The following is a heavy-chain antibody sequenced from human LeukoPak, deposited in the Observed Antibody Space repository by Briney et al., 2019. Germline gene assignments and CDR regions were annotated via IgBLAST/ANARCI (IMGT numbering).Heavy chain of an antibody. CDR2: ISGSGGST. V-gene: IGHV3-23*01. CDR3: AKVLTTQYDYYSSIDV. Sequence: GGSLRLSCAASGFTFSSYAMSWVRQAPGKGLEWVSAISGSGGSTYYADSVKGRFTISRDNSKNTLYLQMNSLRAEDTAVYYCAKVLTTQYDYYSSIDVSGKGTTVTVSS. CDR1: GFTFSSYA. D-gene: IGHD1-1*01. J-gene: IGHJ6*03.